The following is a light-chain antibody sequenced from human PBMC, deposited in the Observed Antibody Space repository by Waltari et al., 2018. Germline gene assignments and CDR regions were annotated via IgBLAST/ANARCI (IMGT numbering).Light chain of an antibody. CDR3: QQYGSSPAYT. CDR1: QSVSSSY. J-gene: IGKJ2*01. Sequence: EIGLTQSPGTLSLSPGERATLSCRASQSVSSSYLAWYQQKPGQAPRLLIYGASIRATRIPDRFSGTGYGTDFTLTISRLEPEDFAVYYCQQYGSSPAYTFGQGTKLEIK. CDR2: GAS. V-gene: IGKV3-20*01.